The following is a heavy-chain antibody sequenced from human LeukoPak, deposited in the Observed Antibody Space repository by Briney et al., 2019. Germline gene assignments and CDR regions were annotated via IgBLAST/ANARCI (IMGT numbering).Heavy chain of an antibody. CDR1: GGSISSGGYS. J-gene: IGHJ4*02. CDR3: ARGSIAARDFDY. Sequence: PSETLSLTCAVSGGSISSGGYSWSWIRQPPGKGLEWIGYIYYSGSTNYNPSLKSRVTISVDTSKNQFSLKLSSVTAADTAVYYCARGSIAARDFDYWGQGTLVTVSS. V-gene: IGHV4-61*08. CDR2: IYYSGST. D-gene: IGHD6-6*01.